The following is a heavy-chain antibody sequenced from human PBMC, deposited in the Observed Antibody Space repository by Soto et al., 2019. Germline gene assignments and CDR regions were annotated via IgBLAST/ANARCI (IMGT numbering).Heavy chain of an antibody. J-gene: IGHJ4*02. Sequence: GGSLRLSCAASGFTFSSYAMSWVRQAPGKGLEWVSAISGSGGSTYYADSVKGRFTISRDNSKNTLYLQMNSLRAEDTAVYYCANADYYDSSGYWSYWGQGTLVTVSS. D-gene: IGHD3-22*01. V-gene: IGHV3-23*01. CDR2: ISGSGGST. CDR3: ANADYYDSSGYWSY. CDR1: GFTFSSYA.